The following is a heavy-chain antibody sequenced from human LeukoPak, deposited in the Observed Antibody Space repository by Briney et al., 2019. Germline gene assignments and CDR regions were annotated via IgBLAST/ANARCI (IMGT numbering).Heavy chain of an antibody. CDR3: ARVGQQLVSGAFDI. J-gene: IGHJ3*02. D-gene: IGHD6-13*01. CDR2: MHHSGST. Sequence: SETLSLTCTVSGYSINSDYYWGWIRQPPGKGLVWIGAMHHSGSTYYNPSLKSRVTISLDTSKSQFSLKLTSVTAADTAVYYCARVGQQLVSGAFDIWGQGTMVTVSS. V-gene: IGHV4-38-2*02. CDR1: GYSINSDYY.